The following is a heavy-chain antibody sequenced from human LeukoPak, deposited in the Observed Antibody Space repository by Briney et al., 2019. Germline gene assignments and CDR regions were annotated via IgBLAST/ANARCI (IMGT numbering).Heavy chain of an antibody. D-gene: IGHD4/OR15-4a*01. CDR1: GFTFSSYS. CDR3: ARDPPSCSGTNCYFDS. Sequence: GGSLRLSCAASGFTFSSYSMNWVRQAPGKGLEWVSSISSSSNYIHYAESVKGRFTISRDNAKNSLDLQMNSLRAEDTAVYYCARDPPSCSGTNCYFDSWGQGTLVTVSS. J-gene: IGHJ4*02. V-gene: IGHV3-21*01. CDR2: ISSSSNYI.